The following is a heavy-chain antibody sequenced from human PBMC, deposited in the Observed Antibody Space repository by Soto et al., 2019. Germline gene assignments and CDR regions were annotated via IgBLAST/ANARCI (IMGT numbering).Heavy chain of an antibody. Sequence: QVQLQESGPGLVKPSQTLSLTCTVSGGSISSGGYYWSWIRQHPGKGLEWIGYIYYSGSTYYNPYLKSRVTISVDTSKNQFSLKLSSVTAADTAVYYCASSSYHSDNVIVPAAPFDCWGQGTLVTVSS. J-gene: IGHJ4*02. CDR2: IYYSGST. D-gene: IGHD2-2*01. CDR1: GGSISSGGYY. V-gene: IGHV4-31*03. CDR3: ASSSYHSDNVIVPAAPFDC.